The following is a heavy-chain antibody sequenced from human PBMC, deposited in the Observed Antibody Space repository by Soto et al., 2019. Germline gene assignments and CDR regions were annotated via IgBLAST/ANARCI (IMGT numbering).Heavy chain of an antibody. CDR3: ARAAYGGDYFAY. V-gene: IGHV3-30-3*01. J-gene: IGHJ4*02. Sequence: QVQLVESGGGVVQPGRSLRLSCAASGFTFSSYAMHWVRQAPGKGLEWVAVISYDGSNKYYADSVKGRFTISRDSSKNTLYVQMNSLRAEDTAVYYCARAAYGGDYFAYWGQGTLVTVSS. CDR1: GFTFSSYA. CDR2: ISYDGSNK. D-gene: IGHD4-17*01.